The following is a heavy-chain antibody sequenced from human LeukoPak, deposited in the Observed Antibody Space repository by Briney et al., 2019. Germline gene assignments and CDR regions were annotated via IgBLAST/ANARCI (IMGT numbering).Heavy chain of an antibody. V-gene: IGHV4-39*07. J-gene: IGHJ5*02. D-gene: IGHD1-14*01. CDR3: ARVNRDWFDP. CDR1: GGSISSSSYY. Sequence: SETLSLTCTVSGGSISSSSYYWGWIRQPPGKGLEWIGGIYYSGSTYYNPSLKSRVTISVDTSKNQFSLKLSSVTAADTAVYYCARVNRDWFDPWGQGTLVTVSS. CDR2: IYYSGST.